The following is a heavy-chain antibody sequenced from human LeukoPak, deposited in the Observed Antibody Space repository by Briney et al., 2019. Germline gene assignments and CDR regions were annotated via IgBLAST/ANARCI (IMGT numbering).Heavy chain of an antibody. Sequence: GESLKISCKGSGYSFTTYWIGWLRQMPGKGLEWMGIIYPGDSDTRYNPSFQGQVTISADKSISTAYLQWGSLKASDTAMYYCARRGASYEWFDAWGQGTLVTVSS. J-gene: IGHJ5*02. D-gene: IGHD3-16*01. V-gene: IGHV5-51*01. CDR2: IYPGDSDT. CDR1: GYSFTTYW. CDR3: ARRGASYEWFDA.